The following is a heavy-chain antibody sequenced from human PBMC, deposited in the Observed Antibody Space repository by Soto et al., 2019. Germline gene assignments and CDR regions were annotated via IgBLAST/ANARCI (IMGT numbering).Heavy chain of an antibody. J-gene: IGHJ4*02. CDR2: VGGSGDGT. Sequence: EVQLLESGGGLVQPGGSLRLSCTASGFIFTTYAMNWVRQAPGKGLEWVSFVGGSGDGTKYADSVKGRFTISRDNSRNTLVLQMNSLRAEDTAVYYCASVNSPAWYAGYYFDYWGQGTLVTVSS. CDR3: ASVNSPAWYAGYYFDY. V-gene: IGHV3-23*01. D-gene: IGHD6-19*01. CDR1: GFIFTTYA.